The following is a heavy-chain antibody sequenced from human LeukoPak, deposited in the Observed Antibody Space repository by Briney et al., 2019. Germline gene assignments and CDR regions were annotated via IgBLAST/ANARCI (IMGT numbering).Heavy chain of an antibody. Sequence: PGGSLRLSCAASGFTFSSYEMNWVRQAPGKGLEWVSYISSSGTTIYYADSVKGRFTISRDNAKNSLYLQMNSLRAEDTAVYYCERRYCSSTSCLIDYWGQGTLVTVSS. V-gene: IGHV3-48*03. CDR2: ISSSGTTI. CDR1: GFTFSSYE. J-gene: IGHJ4*02. CDR3: ERRYCSSTSCLIDY. D-gene: IGHD2-2*01.